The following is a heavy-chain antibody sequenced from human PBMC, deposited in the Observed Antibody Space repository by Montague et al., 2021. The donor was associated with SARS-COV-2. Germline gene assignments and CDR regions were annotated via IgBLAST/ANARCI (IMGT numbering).Heavy chain of an antibody. D-gene: IGHD4-11*01. V-gene: IGHV4-39*02. J-gene: IGHJ4*02. CDR2: NHYSGIT. CDR1: GDSNSSSSYY. Sequence: SETLSLTCTVSGDSNSSSSYYWGWIRQPPGKGLEWIGNNHYSGITYNNPSLKNRVTMSVDTSKNQFSLKLSSVTAADTAVYYCVRDAYTHVDYWGQGTLVTVSS. CDR3: VRDAYTHVDY.